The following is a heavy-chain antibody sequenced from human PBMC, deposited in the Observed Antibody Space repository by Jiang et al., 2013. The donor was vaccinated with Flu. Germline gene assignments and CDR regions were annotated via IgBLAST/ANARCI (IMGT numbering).Heavy chain of an antibody. CDR1: GYTFTSYY. V-gene: IGHV1-46*01. J-gene: IGHJ3*02. Sequence: SGAEVKKPGASVKVSCKASGYTFTSYYMHWVRQAPGQGLEWMGIINPSGGSTSYAQKFQGRVTMTRDTSTSTVYMELSSLRSEDTAVYYCATSLTLTGFPRGAFDIWGQGTMVTVSS. CDR2: INPSGGST. CDR3: ATSLTLTGFPRGAFDI. D-gene: IGHD3-9*01.